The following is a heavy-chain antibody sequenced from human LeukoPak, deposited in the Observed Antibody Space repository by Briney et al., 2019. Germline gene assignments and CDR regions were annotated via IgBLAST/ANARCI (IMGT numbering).Heavy chain of an antibody. Sequence: PGGSLRLSCVASGFSFSNCWMYWGRQAPGKGLVWVSRINSDGSYTDYADSAKGRFTISRDNAKDTLYLQMNSLRADDTAVYYCARADNWQSGGAWGQGTLVTVSS. J-gene: IGHJ5*02. CDR1: GFSFSNCW. D-gene: IGHD1-1*01. CDR3: ARADNWQSGGA. CDR2: INSDGSYT. V-gene: IGHV3-74*01.